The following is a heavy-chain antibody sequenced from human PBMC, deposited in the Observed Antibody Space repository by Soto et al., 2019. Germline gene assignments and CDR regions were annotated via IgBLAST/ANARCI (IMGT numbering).Heavy chain of an antibody. J-gene: IGHJ4*02. D-gene: IGHD3-3*01. CDR3: ERGGYYDFWSGPRFQYYFDY. CDR1: GYTFTGYY. CDR2: INPNSGGT. V-gene: IGHV1-2*04. Sequence: ASVKVSCKASGYTFTGYYMHWVRQAPGQGLEWMGWINPNSGGTNYAQKFQGWVTMTRDTSISTAYMELSRLRSDDTAVYYCERGGYYDFWSGPRFQYYFDYWGQG.